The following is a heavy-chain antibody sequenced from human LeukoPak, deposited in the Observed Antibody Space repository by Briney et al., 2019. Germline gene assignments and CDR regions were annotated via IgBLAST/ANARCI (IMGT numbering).Heavy chain of an antibody. CDR3: AKGSKAVLFTRDRYMDV. J-gene: IGHJ6*03. D-gene: IGHD6-19*01. V-gene: IGHV3-23*01. CDR1: GFTFSSYG. Sequence: GGSLRLSCAASGFTFSSYGMSWVRQAPGKGLEWVSAISGSGGSTYYADSVKGRFTISRDNSKNTLYLQMNSLRAEDTAVYFCAKGSKAVLFTRDRYMDVWGKGTTVTISS. CDR2: ISGSGGST.